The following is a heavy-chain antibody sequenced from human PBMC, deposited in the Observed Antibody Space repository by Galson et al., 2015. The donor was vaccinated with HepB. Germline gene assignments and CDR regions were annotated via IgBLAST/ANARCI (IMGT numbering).Heavy chain of an antibody. CDR3: VRDDTYYYEIDGYYYAPFDY. Sequence: SLRLSCAASGFTFSDYHMSWIRQAPGKGLEWVSSISTSGRFIYYADSVKGRFTISRDNAKKSLTLQMNSLKAEDTAVYYCVRDDTYYYEIDGYYYAPFDYWGQGTLVTVAS. CDR1: GFTFSDYH. CDR2: ISTSGRFI. V-gene: IGHV3-11*04. D-gene: IGHD3-22*01. J-gene: IGHJ4*02.